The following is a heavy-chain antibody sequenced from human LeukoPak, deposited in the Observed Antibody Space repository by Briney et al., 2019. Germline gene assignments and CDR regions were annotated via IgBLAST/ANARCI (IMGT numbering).Heavy chain of an antibody. Sequence: SETLSLTCTVSGGSISSYYWSWIRQPPGKGLEWIGYIYYSGSTNYNPSLKRRVTISVDTSKNQFSLKLSSVTAADTAVYYCARRGQWLAGDAFDIWGQGTMVTVSS. V-gene: IGHV4-59*08. J-gene: IGHJ3*02. D-gene: IGHD6-19*01. CDR2: IYYSGST. CDR1: GGSISSYY. CDR3: ARRGQWLAGDAFDI.